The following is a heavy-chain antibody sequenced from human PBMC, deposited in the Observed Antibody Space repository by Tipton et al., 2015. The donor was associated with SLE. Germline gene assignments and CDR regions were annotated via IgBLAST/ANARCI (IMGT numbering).Heavy chain of an antibody. D-gene: IGHD6-13*01. CDR3: AREAGLSSRSYYHGYMDV. Sequence: TLSLTCTVSGGSISSGSYYWSWIRQPAGKGLEWIGRIYTSGSTNYNPSLMSRVAISLDTSKNQFSLKLSSVTAADTAVYYCAREAGLSSRSYYHGYMDVWGKGTTVTISS. CDR1: GGSISSGSYY. V-gene: IGHV4-61*02. CDR2: IYTSGST. J-gene: IGHJ6*03.